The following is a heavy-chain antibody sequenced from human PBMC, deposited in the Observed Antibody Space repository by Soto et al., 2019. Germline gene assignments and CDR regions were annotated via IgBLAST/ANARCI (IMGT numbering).Heavy chain of an antibody. J-gene: IGHJ1*01. D-gene: IGHD3-3*02. V-gene: IGHV3-30-3*01. CDR2: MSYDGSNE. CDR1: GFTFSSNA. Sequence: QVQLVESGGGVVQPGRSLRLSCAASGFTFSSNAMHWVRQAPGKELEWVAVMSYDGSNEYYADSVQGRFTISRDNSKNSLYLQMNSRRAEDTTAYCCARVSILSRNTWLPPFYSWGQGTL. CDR3: ARVSILSRNTWLPPFYS.